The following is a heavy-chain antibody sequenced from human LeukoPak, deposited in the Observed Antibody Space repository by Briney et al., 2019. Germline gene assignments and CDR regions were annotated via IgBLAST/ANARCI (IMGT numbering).Heavy chain of an antibody. Sequence: ASVKVSCKASGYTFTCYYMHWVRQAPGQGLEWMGRINPNSGGTNYAQKFQGRVTMTRDTSISTAYMELSRLRSDDTAVYYCARDREQWLVPRTYYYYYGMDVWGQGTTVTVSS. CDR3: ARDREQWLVPRTYYYYYGMDV. D-gene: IGHD6-19*01. CDR2: INPNSGGT. J-gene: IGHJ6*02. CDR1: GYTFTCYY. V-gene: IGHV1-2*06.